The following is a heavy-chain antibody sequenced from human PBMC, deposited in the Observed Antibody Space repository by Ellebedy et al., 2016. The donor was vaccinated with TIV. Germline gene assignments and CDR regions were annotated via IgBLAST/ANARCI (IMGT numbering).Heavy chain of an antibody. CDR3: AKGRGGGSDSSAPRYYFDY. CDR1: GFSFNSYA. Sequence: PGGSLRLSCVASGFSFNSYAMSWVRQAPGTGLAGVSTISNTGSRTYYADSVEGRFIISRDNSKRTLFLQMNSLRAEDTAIYYCAKGRGGGSDSSAPRYYFDYWGLGTLVTVSS. J-gene: IGHJ4*02. CDR2: ISNTGSRT. D-gene: IGHD3-22*01. V-gene: IGHV3-23*01.